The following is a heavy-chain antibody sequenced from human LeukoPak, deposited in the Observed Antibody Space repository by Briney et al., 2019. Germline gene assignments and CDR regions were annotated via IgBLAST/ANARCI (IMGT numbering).Heavy chain of an antibody. Sequence: SVKLCCTASGGSVNSYAISWVRQAPGQGLEWMGGIIPIFGTANYAQKFQGRVTITADKSTNTAYMELSSLRSEDTAVYYCARSQPLAYFDLWGRGTLVTVSS. CDR1: GGSVNSYA. V-gene: IGHV1-69*06. CDR3: ARSQPLAYFDL. CDR2: IIPIFGTA. J-gene: IGHJ2*01.